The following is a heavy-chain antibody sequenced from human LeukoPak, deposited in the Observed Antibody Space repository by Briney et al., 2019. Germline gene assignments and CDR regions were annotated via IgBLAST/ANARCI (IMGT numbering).Heavy chain of an antibody. Sequence: PGGSLRLSCAASGFTFSSYWMHWVRQVPGKGLVWVSRINSDGSSTTYADSVKGRFSISRDNSKNTLYLQMNSLRAEDTAVYYCAKEVATVTRAPFDYWGQGTLVTVSS. D-gene: IGHD4-17*01. CDR1: GFTFSSYW. CDR2: INSDGSST. CDR3: AKEVATVTRAPFDY. J-gene: IGHJ4*02. V-gene: IGHV3-74*03.